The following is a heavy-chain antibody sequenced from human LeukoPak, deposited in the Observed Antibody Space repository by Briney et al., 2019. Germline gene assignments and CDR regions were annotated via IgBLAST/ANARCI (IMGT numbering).Heavy chain of an antibody. D-gene: IGHD3-10*01. CDR1: GYSISSGYY. CDR3: ARGTMVRGVIIPNANFDY. Sequence: PSETLSLTCTVSGYSISSGYYWGWIRQPPGKGLEWIGSIYHSGSTYYNPSLKSRVTISVDTSKNQFSLKLSSVTAADTAVYYCARGTMVRGVIIPNANFDYWGQGTLVTVSS. V-gene: IGHV4-38-2*02. CDR2: IYHSGST. J-gene: IGHJ4*02.